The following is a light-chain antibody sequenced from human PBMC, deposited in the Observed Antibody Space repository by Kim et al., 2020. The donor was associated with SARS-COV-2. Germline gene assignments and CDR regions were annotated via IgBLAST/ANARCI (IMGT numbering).Light chain of an antibody. V-gene: IGKV1-8*01. Sequence: ASTGDRVTIICRASQDISNSLAWYQQKPGKAPELLIYDAFTLQSGVSPRFSGSRSGTDFTLTISSLQSEDFATYYCQQHYIYPLTFGGGTKVDIK. CDR2: DAF. CDR3: QQHYIYPLT. J-gene: IGKJ4*01. CDR1: QDISNS.